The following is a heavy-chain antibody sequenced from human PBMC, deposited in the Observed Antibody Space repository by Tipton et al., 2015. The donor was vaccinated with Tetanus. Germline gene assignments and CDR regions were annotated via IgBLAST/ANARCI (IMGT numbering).Heavy chain of an antibody. V-gene: IGHV4-39*02. J-gene: IGHJ5*02. CDR3: ARHLYGYWFDP. CDR2: IYFEGST. Sequence: TLSLTCTVSGGSISDKKYYWGWIRQPPGRGLEWIASIYFEGSTYYSPSSKSRVTIAVDTSQNVFSLNLTSVTAADTAVYYCARHLYGYWFDPWGQGALVTVSS. D-gene: IGHD3-10*01. CDR1: GGSISDKKYY.